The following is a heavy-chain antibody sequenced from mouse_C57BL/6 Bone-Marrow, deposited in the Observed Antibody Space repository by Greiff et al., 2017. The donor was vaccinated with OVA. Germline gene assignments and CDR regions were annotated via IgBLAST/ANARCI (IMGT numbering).Heavy chain of an antibody. CDR2: ISYDGSN. CDR3: ARIIDGYNWYFDV. J-gene: IGHJ1*03. V-gene: IGHV3-6*01. D-gene: IGHD2-3*01. CDR1: GYSITSGYY. Sequence: DVQLQESGPGLVKPSQSLSLTCSVTGYSITSGYYWNWIRQFPGNKLEWMGYISYDGSNNYNPSLKNRISITRDTSKYQFFLKLNSVTTEDTATYYCARIIDGYNWYFDVWGTGTTVTVSS.